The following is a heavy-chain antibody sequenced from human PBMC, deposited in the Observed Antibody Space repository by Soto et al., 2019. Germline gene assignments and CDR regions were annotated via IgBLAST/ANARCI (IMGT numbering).Heavy chain of an antibody. CDR1: GYTFTSYG. CDR2: ISAYNGNT. J-gene: IGHJ4*02. CDR3: ASPPRTLRY. V-gene: IGHV1-18*01. Sequence: QVQLVQSGAEVKKPGASVKVSCKASGYTFTSYGISWVRQAPGQGLEWIGVISAYNGNTNYAQKLQGRITMTTQTPTSTAYIELRSLRSDDTVVYYCASPPRTLRYWGQGTLVTVSS.